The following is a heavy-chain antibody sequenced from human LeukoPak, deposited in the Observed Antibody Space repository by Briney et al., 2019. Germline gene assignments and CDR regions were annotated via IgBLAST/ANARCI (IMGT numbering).Heavy chain of an antibody. V-gene: IGHV3-23*01. CDR2: ISGSGGNT. D-gene: IGHD1-14*01. CDR3: ARPLGSGGDC. J-gene: IGHJ4*02. CDR1: GFTFTDYA. Sequence: GGSLRLSCAASGFTFTDYAMGWVRQAPGKGLEWVSAISGSGGNTFYADFVKGRFTISRDNSKNTLYLQMNSLRVEDTAVYYCARPLGSGGDCWGQGTLVTVSS.